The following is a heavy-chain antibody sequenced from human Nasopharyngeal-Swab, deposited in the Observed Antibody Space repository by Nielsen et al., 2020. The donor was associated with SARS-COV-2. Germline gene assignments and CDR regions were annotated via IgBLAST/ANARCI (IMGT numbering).Heavy chain of an antibody. CDR3: ARGGMVRGVIITYYYYGMDV. D-gene: IGHD3-10*01. Sequence: GESLKISCAASGFTFSSYEMNWVRQAPGKGLEWVSYISSSGSTIYYADSVKGRFTISRDNAKNSLYLQMNSLRAEDTAVYYCARGGMVRGVIITYYYYGMDVWGQGTTVTVPS. J-gene: IGHJ6*02. CDR1: GFTFSSYE. CDR2: ISSSGSTI. V-gene: IGHV3-48*03.